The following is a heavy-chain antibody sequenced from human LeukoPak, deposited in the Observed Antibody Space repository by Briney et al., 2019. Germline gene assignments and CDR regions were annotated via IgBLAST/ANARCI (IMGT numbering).Heavy chain of an antibody. J-gene: IGHJ5*02. CDR1: GFTFSDYY. V-gene: IGHV3-11*01. CDR2: ISSSGSTI. CDR3: ARTYGDYSNWFDP. D-gene: IGHD4-17*01. Sequence: GGSLRLSCAASGFTFSDYYMSWIRQAPGKGLEWVSYISSSGSTIYYADSVKGRFTISRDNAKNSLYLQMNSLRAGDTAVYYCARTYGDYSNWFDPWGQGTLVTVSS.